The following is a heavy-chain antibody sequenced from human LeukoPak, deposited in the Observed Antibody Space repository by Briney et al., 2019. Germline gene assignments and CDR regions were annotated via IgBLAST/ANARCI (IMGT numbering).Heavy chain of an antibody. CDR3: ARGGLPRENWFDP. V-gene: IGHV4-4*07. CDR1: GGSISTYY. Sequence: SETLSLTCAVSGGSISTYYWSWIRQPAGKGLEWIGRIYTTGSTNYNPSLKSRVTMSVDTSKNQFSLKLSSVTAADTAVYYCARGGLPRENWFDPWGQGTLVTVSS. CDR2: IYTTGST. D-gene: IGHD1-26*01. J-gene: IGHJ5*02.